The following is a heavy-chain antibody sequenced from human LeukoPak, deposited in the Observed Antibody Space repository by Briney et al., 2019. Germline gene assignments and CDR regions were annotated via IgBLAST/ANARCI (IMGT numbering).Heavy chain of an antibody. CDR3: ARRANYDFWSGYYIFDP. Sequence: GASVKVSCKASGYTFTSYDINWVRQATGQGLEWMGWMNPNSGNTGYAQKFQGRVTMTRNTSMSTAYMELSSLRSEDTAVYYCARRANYDFWSGYYIFDPWGQGTLVTVSS. D-gene: IGHD3-3*01. CDR1: GYTFTSYD. CDR2: MNPNSGNT. J-gene: IGHJ5*02. V-gene: IGHV1-8*01.